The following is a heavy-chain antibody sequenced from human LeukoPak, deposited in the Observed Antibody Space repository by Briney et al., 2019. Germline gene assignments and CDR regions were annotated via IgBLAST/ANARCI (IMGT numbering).Heavy chain of an antibody. CDR1: GGSISSGGYY. J-gene: IGHJ4*02. D-gene: IGHD3-10*01. V-gene: IGHV4-31*03. CDR2: IYYSGST. Sequence: PSETLSLTCTVSGGSISSGGYYWSWIRQHPGKGLEWIGYIYYSGSTYYNPSLKSRVTISVDTSKNRFSLKLSSVTAADTAVYYCARVLRGGIDYWGQGTLVTVSS. CDR3: ARVLRGGIDY.